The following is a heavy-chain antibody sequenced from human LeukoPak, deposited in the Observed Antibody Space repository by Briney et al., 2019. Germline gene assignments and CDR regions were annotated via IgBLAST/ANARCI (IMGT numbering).Heavy chain of an antibody. D-gene: IGHD6-13*01. CDR2: IYHSGST. CDR3: ARAYSSSWYFNWFGP. J-gene: IGHJ5*02. V-gene: IGHV4-39*07. CDR1: GGSISSSSYY. Sequence: PSETLSLTCTVSGGSISSSSYYWGWIRQPPGKGLEWIGSIYHSGSTYYNPSLKSRVTISVDTSKNQFSLNLSSVTAADTAVYYCARAYSSSWYFNWFGPWGQGTLVTVSS.